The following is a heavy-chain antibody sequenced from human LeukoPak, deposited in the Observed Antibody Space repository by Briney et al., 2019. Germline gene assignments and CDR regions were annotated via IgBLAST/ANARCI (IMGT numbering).Heavy chain of an antibody. V-gene: IGHV3-21*01. CDR3: SREVVVPAAARHYYYYYYMDV. D-gene: IGHD2-2*01. CDR1: GFTFSSYS. CDR2: ISSSSSSYI. Sequence: PGGSLRLSCAASGFTFSSYSMNWVRQAPGKGLEWVSCISSSSSSYIYYADSVKGRFTISRDNAKNSLYLQMNSLRAEDTAVYYCSREVVVPAAARHYYYYYYMDVWGKGTTVTVSS. J-gene: IGHJ6*03.